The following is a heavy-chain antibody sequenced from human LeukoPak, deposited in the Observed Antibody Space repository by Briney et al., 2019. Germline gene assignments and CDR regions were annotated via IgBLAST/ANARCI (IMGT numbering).Heavy chain of an antibody. V-gene: IGHV1-18*01. D-gene: IGHD3-3*01. CDR2: ISAYNGNT. J-gene: IGHJ4*02. CDR1: GYTFTSCG. Sequence: ASVKVSCKASGYTFTSCGIRWVRQAPGQGLEWMGWISAYNGNTNYAQKLQGRVTMTTDTSTSTAYMELRSLRSDDTAVYYCARGMILYYDFWSGYPSPIDYWGQGTLVTVSS. CDR3: ARGMILYYDFWSGYPSPIDY.